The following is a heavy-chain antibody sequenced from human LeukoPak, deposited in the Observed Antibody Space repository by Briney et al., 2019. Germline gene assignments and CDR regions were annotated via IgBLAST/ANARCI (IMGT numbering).Heavy chain of an antibody. CDR1: GGSISSSTQY. Sequence: SETLSLTCTVSGGSISSSTQYWGWIRQAPGKRLECIGTIYYSGSSYYNPSLKSRVTMSVDTSKNQFSLRLSSVTAADTAVYYCARLPAITTYYYYYMDVWGKGTMVTVSS. V-gene: IGHV4-39*01. CDR2: IYYSGSS. CDR3: ARLPAITTYYYYYMDV. D-gene: IGHD3-16*01. J-gene: IGHJ6*03.